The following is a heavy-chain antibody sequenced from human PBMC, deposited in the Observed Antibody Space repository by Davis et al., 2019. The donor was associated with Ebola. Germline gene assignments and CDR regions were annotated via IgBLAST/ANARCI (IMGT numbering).Heavy chain of an antibody. V-gene: IGHV3-21*01. D-gene: IGHD2-21*02. J-gene: IGHJ3*02. Sequence: GESLKISCAASGFTFSSYNMNWVRQAPGKGLEWVSSISSSSSYIYYADSVKGRFTISRDNSKNTLYLQMNSLRTDDTAVYYCARDPRGDPRSAFDIWGQGTMVTVSS. CDR1: GFTFSSYN. CDR2: ISSSSSYI. CDR3: ARDPRGDPRSAFDI.